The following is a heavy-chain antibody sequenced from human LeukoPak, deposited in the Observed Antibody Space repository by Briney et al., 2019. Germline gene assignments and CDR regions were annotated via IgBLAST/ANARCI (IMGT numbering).Heavy chain of an antibody. V-gene: IGHV3-30-3*01. D-gene: IGHD4-23*01. Sequence: PGGSLRLSCAASGFIFSNYAMHWVRQAPGKGLEWVAVISNDGSTKYYADSVKGRFTISRDNSKNMLYLQINSLRTEDSAVYYCARGNNGVFDYWGQGALVTVSS. CDR3: ARGNNGVFDY. J-gene: IGHJ4*02. CDR2: ISNDGSTK. CDR1: GFIFSNYA.